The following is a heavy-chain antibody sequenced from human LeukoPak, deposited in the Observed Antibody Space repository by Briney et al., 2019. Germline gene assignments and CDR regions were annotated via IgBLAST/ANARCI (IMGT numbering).Heavy chain of an antibody. D-gene: IGHD3-10*01. Sequence: SHTLSLICAVSGGSISRGGYSWSWIPQPPGRGLEWIGYIYHSGSTYYNPSLKSQVNISVDRFKNQFSLKLSAATAADTAVYYCARGGEWFGKLEDNGFDPWGQGTLVTVSS. CDR1: GGSISRGGYS. CDR3: ARGGEWFGKLEDNGFDP. J-gene: IGHJ5*02. V-gene: IGHV4-30-2*01. CDR2: IYHSGST.